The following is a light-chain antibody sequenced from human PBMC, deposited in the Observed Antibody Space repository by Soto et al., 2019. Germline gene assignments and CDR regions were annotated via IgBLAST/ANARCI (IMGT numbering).Light chain of an antibody. CDR3: QHYGSSPPIA. V-gene: IGKV3-20*01. Sequence: EIVLTQSPGTLSFSPGERATLSCRAIQSVRSTSLAWYQQKPGQAPRLLIYGASSRATGIPDRFSGGGSGTDFTLTISRLEPEDFAVYYCQHYGSSPPIAFGQGTRLEIK. CDR1: QSVRSTS. J-gene: IGKJ5*01. CDR2: GAS.